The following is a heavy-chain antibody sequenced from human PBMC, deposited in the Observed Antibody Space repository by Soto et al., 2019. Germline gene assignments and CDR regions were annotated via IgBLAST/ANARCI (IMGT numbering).Heavy chain of an antibody. CDR3: AREGWIQLWLDYFDY. CDR2: INSDGSST. D-gene: IGHD5-18*01. Sequence: PGGSLRLSCAASGFTFSSYWMHWVRQAPGKGLVWVSRINSDGSSTSYADSVKGRFTISRDNAKNTLYLQMNSLRAEDTAVYYCAREGWIQLWLDYFDYWGQGTLVTVSS. J-gene: IGHJ4*02. CDR1: GFTFSSYW. V-gene: IGHV3-74*01.